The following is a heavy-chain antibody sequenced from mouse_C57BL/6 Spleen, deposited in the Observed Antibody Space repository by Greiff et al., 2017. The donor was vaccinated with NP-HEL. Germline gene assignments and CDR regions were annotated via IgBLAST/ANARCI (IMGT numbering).Heavy chain of an antibody. CDR3: ARGTYYSNYGIYAMDY. CDR2: INPSSGYT. CDR1: GYTFTSYW. V-gene: IGHV1-7*01. J-gene: IGHJ4*01. D-gene: IGHD2-5*01. Sequence: QVQLKESGAELAKPGASVKLSCKASGYTFTSYWMHWVKQRPGQGLEWIGYINPSSGYTKYNQKFKDKATLTADKSSSTAYMQLSSLTYEDSAVYYCARGTYYSNYGIYAMDYWGQGTSVTVSS.